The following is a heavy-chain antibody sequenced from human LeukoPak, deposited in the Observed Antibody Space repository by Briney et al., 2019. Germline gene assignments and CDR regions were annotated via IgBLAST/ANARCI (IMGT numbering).Heavy chain of an antibody. CDR3: ARLNSPGWFDP. D-gene: IGHD4-23*01. V-gene: IGHV4-39*01. J-gene: IGHJ5*02. CDR1: GGSISSSTSY. Sequence: PSETLSLTCTVSGGSISSSTSYWGWIRQPPGKGLEWIGNIYFRGSTYYNPSLKSRVTISVDTSKNQFSLKLSSVTAADTALYYCARLNSPGWFDPWGQGTLVTVSS. CDR2: IYFRGST.